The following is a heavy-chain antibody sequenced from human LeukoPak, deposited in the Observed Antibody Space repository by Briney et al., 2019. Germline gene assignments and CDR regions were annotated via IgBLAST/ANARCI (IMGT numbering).Heavy chain of an antibody. CDR3: ARDRHCTNGVCVGWFDP. Sequence: GGSLRLSCAASGFTFSSYSMNWVRQAPGKGLEWVSSISSRSSKIYYADSVKGRFTLSRDNAKNSLYLQMNSLRAEDTAVYYCARDRHCTNGVCVGWFDPWGQGTLVTVSS. CDR1: GFTFSSYS. D-gene: IGHD2-8*01. J-gene: IGHJ5*02. V-gene: IGHV3-21*01. CDR2: ISSRSSKI.